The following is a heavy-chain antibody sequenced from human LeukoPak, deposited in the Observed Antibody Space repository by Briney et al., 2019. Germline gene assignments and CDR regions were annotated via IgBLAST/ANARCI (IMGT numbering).Heavy chain of an antibody. CDR1: GYTLTELS. Sequence: ASVKVSCKVSGYTLTELSMHWVRQAPGKGLEWMGGFDPEDGETIYAQKFQGRVTMTEDTSTDTAYMELSSLRSEDTAVYYCASGANRLVPWNYWGQGTLVTVSS. CDR2: FDPEDGET. V-gene: IGHV1-24*01. CDR3: ASGANRLVPWNY. J-gene: IGHJ4*02. D-gene: IGHD6-19*01.